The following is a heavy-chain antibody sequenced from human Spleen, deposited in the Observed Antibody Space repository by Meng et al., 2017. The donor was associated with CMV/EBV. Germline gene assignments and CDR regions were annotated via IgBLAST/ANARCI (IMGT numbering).Heavy chain of an antibody. CDR1: GFTFNNYG. Sequence: GSLKISCAASGFTFNNYGMHWVRQTPGKGLEWVAIIWYDGNNKYYADSVKGRFTISRDNSNNTLYLQLNSLRVEDTAIYYCAKDRRVGSVGHFDYWGPGTLVTVSS. J-gene: IGHJ4*02. D-gene: IGHD1-26*01. CDR2: IWYDGNNK. CDR3: AKDRRVGSVGHFDY. V-gene: IGHV3-33*06.